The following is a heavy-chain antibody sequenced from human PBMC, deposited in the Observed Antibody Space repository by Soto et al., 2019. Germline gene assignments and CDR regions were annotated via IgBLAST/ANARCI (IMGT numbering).Heavy chain of an antibody. Sequence: LRLSCAASGFTFSSCAMSWVRQAPGKGLEWVSAISGSGGSTYYGDSGKGRVTICRDNSKNTLDLQMNSLRAEDTAVYYCAKDGTPPLYDNAAEASLYSDYWGQGTLVTVSS. J-gene: IGHJ4*02. CDR3: AKDGTPPLYDNAAEASLYSDY. CDR1: GFTFSSCA. V-gene: IGHV3-23*01. D-gene: IGHD3-16*01. CDR2: ISGSGGST.